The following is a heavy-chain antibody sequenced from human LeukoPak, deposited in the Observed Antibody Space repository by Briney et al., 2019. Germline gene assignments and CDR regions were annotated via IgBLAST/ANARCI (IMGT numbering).Heavy chain of an antibody. CDR2: IYYSGST. CDR1: GGSISSGDYY. V-gene: IGHV4-30-4*01. J-gene: IGHJ5*02. CDR3: AREMAAGPNNWFDP. D-gene: IGHD6-13*01. Sequence: SETLSLTCTVSGGSISSGDYYWSWIRQPPGKGLERIGYIYYSGSTYYNPSLKSRVTISVDTSKNQFSLKLSSVTAADTAVYYCAREMAAGPNNWFDPWGQGTLVTVSS.